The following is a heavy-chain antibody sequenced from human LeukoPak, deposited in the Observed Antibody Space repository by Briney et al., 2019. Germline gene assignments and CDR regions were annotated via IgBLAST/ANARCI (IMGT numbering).Heavy chain of an antibody. CDR3: ASGAAAVY. D-gene: IGHD6-13*01. J-gene: IGHJ4*02. CDR2: IYYSGST. CDR1: GGSIKNYY. Sequence: PWETLSLTCIVSGGSIKNYYWSWIRQPPGKRLEYIGYIYYSGSTNYNPSLKSRVTISVDTSKNQFSLKLSSVTAADTAVYYCASGAAAVYWGQGTLVTVSS. V-gene: IGHV4-59*01.